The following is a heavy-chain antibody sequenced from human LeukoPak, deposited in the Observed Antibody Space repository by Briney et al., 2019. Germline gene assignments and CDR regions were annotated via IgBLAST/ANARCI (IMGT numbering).Heavy chain of an antibody. D-gene: IGHD3-22*01. CDR1: GFTFSSYW. CDR2: INSDGSST. Sequence: GGSLRLSCAASGFTFSSYWMRWVRQAPGKGLVWVSRINSDGSSTSYADSVKGRFTISRDNAKNTLYLQMNSLRAEDTAVYYCASFNYYDSSGYPSGHDAFDIWGQGTMVTVSS. J-gene: IGHJ3*02. CDR3: ASFNYYDSSGYPSGHDAFDI. V-gene: IGHV3-74*01.